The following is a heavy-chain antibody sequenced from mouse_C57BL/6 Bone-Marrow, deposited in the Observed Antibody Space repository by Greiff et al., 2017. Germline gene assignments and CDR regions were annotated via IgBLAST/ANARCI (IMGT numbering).Heavy chain of an antibody. CDR1: GYTFTSYG. D-gene: IGHD2-12*01. Sequence: VQLQQSGAELARPGASVKLSCKASGYTFTSYGISWVKQRTGQGLEWIGEIYPRSGNTYYNEKFKGKATLTADKSSSTAYMELRSLTSEDAAVYSCARSGYSGYFDYWGQGTTLTVSS. CDR3: ARSGYSGYFDY. V-gene: IGHV1-81*01. CDR2: IYPRSGNT. J-gene: IGHJ2*01.